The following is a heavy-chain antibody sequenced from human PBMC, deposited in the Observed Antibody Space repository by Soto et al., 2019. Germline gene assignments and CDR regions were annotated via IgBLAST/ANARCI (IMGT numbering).Heavy chain of an antibody. CDR3: ASDFRPQNAGATLIFEY. V-gene: IGHV1-18*01. CDR2: ISAYNGNT. Sequence: QVQLVQSGAEVRKPGASVKVSCKASGYSFTNYGISWVRQAPGQGLEWMGWISAYNGNTKFAQKGQGSVTKATDTPTTTAKIELRSLRSNDTAVYYCASDFRPQNAGATLIFEYWGQETLVTVSS. J-gene: IGHJ4*02. D-gene: IGHD2-8*01. CDR1: GYSFTNYG.